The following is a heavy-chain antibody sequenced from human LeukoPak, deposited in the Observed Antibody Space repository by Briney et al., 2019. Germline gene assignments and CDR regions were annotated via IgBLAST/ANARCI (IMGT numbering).Heavy chain of an antibody. V-gene: IGHV4-59*12. D-gene: IGHD1-26*01. Sequence: SETLSLTCTVSGGSISSYYWSWIRQPPGKGLEWIGYIYYSGSTNYNPSLKSRVTMSVDTSKNQFSLKLSSVTAADTAVYYCARDRGELLYDAFDIWGQGTMVTVSS. CDR2: IYYSGST. CDR1: GGSISSYY. J-gene: IGHJ3*02. CDR3: ARDRGELLYDAFDI.